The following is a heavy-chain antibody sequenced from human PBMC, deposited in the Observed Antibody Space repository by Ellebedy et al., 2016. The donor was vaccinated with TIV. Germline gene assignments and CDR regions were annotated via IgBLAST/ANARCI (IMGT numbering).Heavy chain of an antibody. D-gene: IGHD3-10*01. J-gene: IGHJ4*02. CDR1: GYSFTTYW. CDR3: ARLFWPGENFGGADF. Sequence: PGGSLRLSCKGSGYSFTTYWIGWVRQMPGKGLEYMGIIYPGDSDTRYSPSFQGQVTISADKSISTAYLQWSSLKAADTAIYYCARLFWPGENFGGADFWGQGTPVTVSS. CDR2: IYPGDSDT. V-gene: IGHV5-51*01.